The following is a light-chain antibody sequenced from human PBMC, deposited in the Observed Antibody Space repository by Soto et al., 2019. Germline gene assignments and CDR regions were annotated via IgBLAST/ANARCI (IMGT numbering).Light chain of an antibody. CDR3: CSYAGSSTYVL. CDR2: EGS. J-gene: IGLJ2*01. CDR1: SSDVGSYNL. V-gene: IGLV2-23*01. Sequence: QYALTQPASVSGSPGQSITISCTGTSSDVGSYNLVSWYQQHPGKAPKLMIYEGSKRPSGVSNRFSGSKSGNTASLTISGLQAEDEADYYCCSYAGSSTYVLFGGGTKLTVL.